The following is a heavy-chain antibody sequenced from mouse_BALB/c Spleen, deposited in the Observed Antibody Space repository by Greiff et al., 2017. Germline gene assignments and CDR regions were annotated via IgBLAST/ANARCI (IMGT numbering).Heavy chain of an antibody. V-gene: IGHV1-5*01. J-gene: IGHJ3*01. CDR3: TSLYYGSSPWFAY. CDR1: GYSFTSYW. D-gene: IGHD1-1*01. CDR2: IYPGNSDT. Sequence: VQLQQSGTVLARPGASVKMSCKASGYSFTSYWMHWVKQRPGQGLEWIGAIYPGNSDTSYNQKFKGKAKLTAVTSASTAYMELSSLTNEDSAVYYCTSLYYGSSPWFAYWGQGTLVTVSA.